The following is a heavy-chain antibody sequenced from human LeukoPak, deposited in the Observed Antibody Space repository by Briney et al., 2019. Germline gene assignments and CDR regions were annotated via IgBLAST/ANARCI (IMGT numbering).Heavy chain of an antibody. CDR1: GGSISSGDYY. V-gene: IGHV4-30-4*08. Sequence: NPSQTLSLTCTVSGGSISSGDYYWSWIRQPPGKGLEWIGYIYYSGSTYYNPSLKSRATISVDTSKNQFSLKLSSVTAADTAVYYCASEDSSSSYFDYWGQGTLVTVSS. CDR3: ASEDSSSSYFDY. CDR2: IYYSGST. D-gene: IGHD6-6*01. J-gene: IGHJ4*02.